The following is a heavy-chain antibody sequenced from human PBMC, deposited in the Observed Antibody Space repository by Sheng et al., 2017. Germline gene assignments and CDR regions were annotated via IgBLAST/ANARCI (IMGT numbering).Heavy chain of an antibody. CDR2: IYYSGST. Sequence: QLQLQESGPGLVKPSETLSLTCTVSGGSISSSSYYWSWIRQPPGKGLEWIGYIYYSGSTNYNPSLKSRVTISVDTSKNQFSLKLSSVTAADTAVYYCARDYLDEWSGYRYFDLWGRGTLVTVSS. CDR3: ARDYLDEWSGYRYFDL. CDR1: GGSISSSSYY. J-gene: IGHJ2*01. D-gene: IGHD3-3*01. V-gene: IGHV4-61*05.